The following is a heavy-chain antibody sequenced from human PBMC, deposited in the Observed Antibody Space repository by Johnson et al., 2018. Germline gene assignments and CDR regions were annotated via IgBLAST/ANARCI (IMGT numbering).Heavy chain of an antibody. CDR3: ARVGGYCSSTSCNYYYYMDV. D-gene: IGHD2-2*01. CDR2: INHSGST. Sequence: VQLQQWGAGLLKPSETLSLTCAVYGGSFSGYYWSWIRQPPGKGLEWIGEINHSGSTNYNPSLKSRVTISVDTSKNHFSLKLSSVTAADTAVYYCARVGGYCSSTSCNYYYYMDVWGKGTTVTVSS. J-gene: IGHJ6*03. CDR1: GGSFSGYY. V-gene: IGHV4-34*01.